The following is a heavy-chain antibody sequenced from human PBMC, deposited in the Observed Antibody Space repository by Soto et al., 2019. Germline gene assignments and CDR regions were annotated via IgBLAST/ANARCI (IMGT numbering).Heavy chain of an antibody. Sequence: GGSLRLSCVASGLTFGSRAMSWVRQAPGEGLQWVSTITDTGGDAKYADSVRGRFVISRDNSKKTLYLQMTSLTAEDSAMYFCARGSTDSYPGSRIFDFWGRGTLVTVS. CDR2: ITDTGGDA. J-gene: IGHJ4*02. CDR1: GLTFGSRA. D-gene: IGHD3-10*01. CDR3: ARGSTDSYPGSRIFDF. V-gene: IGHV3-23*01.